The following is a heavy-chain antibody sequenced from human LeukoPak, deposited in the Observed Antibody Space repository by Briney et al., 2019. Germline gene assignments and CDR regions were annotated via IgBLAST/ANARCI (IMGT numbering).Heavy chain of an antibody. J-gene: IGHJ4*02. V-gene: IGHV3-66*04. D-gene: IGHD6-13*01. CDR1: GFKVSSTY. CDR2: INSGGTT. CDR3: VRLEGAATGFDY. Sequence: PGGSLRLSCVASGFKVSSTYMNCVRQAPGKGLEWVSLINSGGTTYYPDSVKGRFTIARDNSKNTLFLQMNSLRAEDSGVYYCVRLEGAATGFDYGGQGTLVTVSS.